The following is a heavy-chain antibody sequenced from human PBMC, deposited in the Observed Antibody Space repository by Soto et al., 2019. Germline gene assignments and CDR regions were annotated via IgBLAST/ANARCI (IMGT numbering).Heavy chain of an antibody. CDR1: GGTFSSYA. V-gene: IGHV1-69*13. CDR2: IIPIFGTA. D-gene: IGHD5-18*01. CDR3: ARGIQLWSPVYFDY. Sequence: ASVKVSCKASGGTFSSYAISWVRQAPGQGLEWMGGIIPIFGTANYAQKFQGRVTITADESTSTAYMELSSLRSEDTAVYYCARGIQLWSPVYFDYWGQGTLVTVSS. J-gene: IGHJ4*02.